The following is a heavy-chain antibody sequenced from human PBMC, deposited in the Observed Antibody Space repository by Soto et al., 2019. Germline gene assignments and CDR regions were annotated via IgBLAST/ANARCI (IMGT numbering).Heavy chain of an antibody. V-gene: IGHV4-59*01. CDR3: ARAKSNYQTFDH. J-gene: IGHJ4*02. CDR2: IYYSGST. CDR1: GDSMSSYY. D-gene: IGHD4-4*01. Sequence: SETLSLTCTVSGDSMSSYYWSLIRQPPGKGLEWIGYIYYSGSTTYNPSLRSRVTMSVDTSKNQFSLRLSSVTAADTAVYYCARAKSNYQTFDHWGQGSQVTVSS.